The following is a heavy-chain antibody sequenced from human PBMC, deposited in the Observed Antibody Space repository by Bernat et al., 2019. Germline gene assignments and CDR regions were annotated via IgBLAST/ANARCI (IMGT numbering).Heavy chain of an antibody. CDR1: GGTFSSYT. D-gene: IGHD3-22*01. CDR2: IIPILGIA. CDR3: ARDYYDSSGYEEGSMPFDY. J-gene: IGHJ4*02. V-gene: IGHV1-69*02. Sequence: QVQLVQSGAEVKKPGSSVKVSCKASGGTFSSYTISWVRQAPGQGLEWMGRIIPILGIANYAQKFQGRVTITADNSTSTAYMELSSLRSEDTAVYYCARDYYDSSGYEEGSMPFDYWGQGTLVTVSS.